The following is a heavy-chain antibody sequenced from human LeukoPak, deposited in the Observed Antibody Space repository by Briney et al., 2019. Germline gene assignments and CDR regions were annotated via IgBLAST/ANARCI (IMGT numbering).Heavy chain of an antibody. D-gene: IGHD3-16*01. CDR1: GVSISSTTYY. CDR2: IYYSGST. V-gene: IGHV4-61*05. J-gene: IGHJ4*02. CDR3: AGSNYDYVWGSYPH. Sequence: SETLSLTCTVSGVSISSTTYYWGWIRQPPGKGLEWIGYIYYSGSTNYNPSLKSRVTISVDTSKNQFSLKLSSVTAADTAVYYCAGSNYDYVWGSYPHWGQGTLVTVSS.